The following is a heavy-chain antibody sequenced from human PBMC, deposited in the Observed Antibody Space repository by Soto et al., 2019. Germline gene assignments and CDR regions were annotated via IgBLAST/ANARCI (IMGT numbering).Heavy chain of an antibody. Sequence: PSETLSLTCTVSRVSISDYFWSWIRQPPGKGLEWIGYIFHTGSTNYNPSLKSRVTISVDTSKNQFSLMLSSVTAADTAVYYCARALGYTYGHLPIDYWGQGTLVTVSS. D-gene: IGHD5-18*01. CDR1: RVSISDYF. CDR2: IFHTGST. V-gene: IGHV4-59*12. J-gene: IGHJ4*02. CDR3: ARALGYTYGHLPIDY.